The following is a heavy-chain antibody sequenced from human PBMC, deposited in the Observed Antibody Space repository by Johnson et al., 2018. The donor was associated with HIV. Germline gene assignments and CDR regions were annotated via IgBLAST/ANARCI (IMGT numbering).Heavy chain of an antibody. D-gene: IGHD3-22*01. CDR1: GFTFSCYD. CDR3: AKDLSDSSGYHDAFDI. V-gene: IGHV3-13*01. J-gene: IGHJ3*02. Sequence: VQLVESGGGLVQPGGSLRLSCAASGFTFSCYDVHWVRQATGKGLEWVSPIGTAGDTYYPGSVKGRFTISRDNSKNTLYLQMNSLRAEDTAVYYCAKDLSDSSGYHDAFDIWGQGTMVTVSS. CDR2: IGTAGDT.